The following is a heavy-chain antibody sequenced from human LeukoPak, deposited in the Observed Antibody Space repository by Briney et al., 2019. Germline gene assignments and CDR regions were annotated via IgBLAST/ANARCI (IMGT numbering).Heavy chain of an antibody. J-gene: IGHJ4*02. D-gene: IGHD3-10*01. V-gene: IGHV3-30*03. Sequence: GGSLRLSCAASGFTFSSYGMHWVRQAPGKGLEWVAVISYDGSNKYYADSVKGRFTISRDNSKNTLYLQMNSLRAEDTAVYYCARDWIGITMVRGGFDYWGQGTLVTVSS. CDR3: ARDWIGITMVRGGFDY. CDR1: GFTFSSYG. CDR2: ISYDGSNK.